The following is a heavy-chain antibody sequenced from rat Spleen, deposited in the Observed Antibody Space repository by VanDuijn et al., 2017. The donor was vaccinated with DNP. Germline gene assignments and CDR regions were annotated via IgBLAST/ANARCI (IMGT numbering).Heavy chain of an antibody. CDR3: VRERFGVDY. D-gene: IGHD4-3*01. CDR1: GFNFNDYW. CDR2: INKDSRTI. J-gene: IGHJ2*01. Sequence: EVKLVESGGGLVQPGRSLKLSCAASGFNFNDYWMGWVRQAPGKGLEWIGEINKDSRTIKYSPSLKEKFSVSRDNAQRTLYLQRSNLGSEDTAIYYCVRERFGVDYWVQGVMVSVSS. V-gene: IGHV4-2*01.